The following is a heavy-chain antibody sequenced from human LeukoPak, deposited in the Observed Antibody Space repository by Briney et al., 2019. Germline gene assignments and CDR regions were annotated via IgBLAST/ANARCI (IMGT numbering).Heavy chain of an antibody. CDR2: IYYSGST. Sequence: PSETLSLTCTVSGGSVSSYYWSWIRQPPGKGLEWIGYIYYSGSTNYNPSLKSRVTISVDTSKNQFSLKLSSVTAADTAVYYCARGSRYPHYYYYMDVWGKGTTVTISS. D-gene: IGHD1-1*01. J-gene: IGHJ6*03. CDR3: ARGSRYPHYYYYMDV. CDR1: GGSVSSYY. V-gene: IGHV4-59*02.